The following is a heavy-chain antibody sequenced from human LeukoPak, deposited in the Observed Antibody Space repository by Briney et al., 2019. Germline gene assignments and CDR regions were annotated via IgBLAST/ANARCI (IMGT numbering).Heavy chain of an antibody. CDR1: GFTFRQYS. J-gene: IGHJ5*02. CDR3: ARGRAYCGSDCYSGWFDP. V-gene: IGHV3-48*02. D-gene: IGHD2-21*02. CDR2: ISSSSSTI. Sequence: GGSLRLSCAASGFTFRQYSMNWVRQAPGKGLEWVSYISSSSSTIYYADSVKGRFSISRDNAKNSLYLQMNSLRDEDTAVYYCARGRAYCGSDCYSGWFDPWGQGTLVTVSS.